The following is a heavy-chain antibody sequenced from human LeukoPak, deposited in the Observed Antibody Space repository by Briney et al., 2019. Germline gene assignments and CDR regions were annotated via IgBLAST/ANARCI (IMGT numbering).Heavy chain of an antibody. CDR1: GYTFTSYG. CDR3: ASLVSSRWTVDY. D-gene: IGHD6-13*01. CDR2: ISAYNGNT. Sequence: ASVKVSCKASGYTFTSYGIIWVQQAPGQGLEWMGWISAYNGNTNYAQKLQGRVTMTTDTSTSTAYMELRSLRSDDTAVHYCASLVSSRWTVDYWGQGTLVTVSS. V-gene: IGHV1-18*01. J-gene: IGHJ4*02.